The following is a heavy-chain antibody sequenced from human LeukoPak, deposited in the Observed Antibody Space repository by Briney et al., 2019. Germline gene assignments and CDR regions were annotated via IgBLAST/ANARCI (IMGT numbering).Heavy chain of an antibody. CDR1: GFTFSDYA. CDR2: ISYDGSNE. Sequence: GRSLRLSCAAFGFTFSDYAMHWVRQAPGKGLEWVALISYDGSNEYYADSVKGRFTISRDNSRNTLYLQMNSLRAEDTAVYYCATVGGGRYCSGGSCYGWFDPWGQGTLVTVSS. D-gene: IGHD2-15*01. V-gene: IGHV3-30*03. CDR3: ATVGGGRYCSGGSCYGWFDP. J-gene: IGHJ5*02.